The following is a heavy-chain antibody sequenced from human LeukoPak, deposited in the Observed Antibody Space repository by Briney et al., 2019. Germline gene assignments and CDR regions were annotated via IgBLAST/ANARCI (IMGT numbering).Heavy chain of an antibody. CDR3: ARHRSGYYRFDY. Sequence: SETLSLTCTVSGGSISSYYWSWIRQPPGKGLEWIGYIYYSGSTNYNPSLKSRVTISVDTSKNQFTLKLSSVTAADTAVYYCARHRSGYYRFDYWGQGTLVTVSS. J-gene: IGHJ4*02. D-gene: IGHD3-22*01. CDR2: IYYSGST. V-gene: IGHV4-59*08. CDR1: GGSISSYY.